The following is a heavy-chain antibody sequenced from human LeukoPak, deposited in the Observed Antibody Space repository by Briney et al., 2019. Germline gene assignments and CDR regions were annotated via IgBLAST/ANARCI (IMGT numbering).Heavy chain of an antibody. CDR1: GFTFSSYA. V-gene: IGHV3-23*01. CDR3: AREQEYCSGGSCYSADY. Sequence: VGSLRLSCAASGFTFSSYAMSWVRQAPGKGLEWVSAISGSGGSTYYADSVKGRFTISRDNSKNTLYLQMNSLRAEDTAVYYCAREQEYCSGGSCYSADYWGQGTLVTVSS. J-gene: IGHJ4*02. CDR2: ISGSGGST. D-gene: IGHD2-15*01.